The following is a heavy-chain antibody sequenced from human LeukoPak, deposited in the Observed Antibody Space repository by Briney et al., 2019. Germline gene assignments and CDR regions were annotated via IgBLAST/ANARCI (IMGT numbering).Heavy chain of an antibody. J-gene: IGHJ4*02. V-gene: IGHV1-2*02. CDR1: GYTFTDFY. CDR2: INPNSGGT. CDR3: ARGDDFWSGYFGPWGDY. Sequence: GASVKVSCKASGYTFTDFYMHWVRQAPGQGLEWMGWINPNSGGTNYAQKFQGRVTMTRDTSISTAYMELSRLRSDDTAVYYCARGDDFWSGYFGPWGDYWGQGTLVTVSS. D-gene: IGHD3-3*01.